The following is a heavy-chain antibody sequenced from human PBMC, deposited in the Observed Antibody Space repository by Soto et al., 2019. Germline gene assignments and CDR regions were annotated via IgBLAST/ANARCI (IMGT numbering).Heavy chain of an antibody. CDR1: GGSISSYY. Sequence: SETLSLTCTVSGGSISSYYWSWIRQPPGKGLEWIGYIYYSGSTNYNPSLKSRVTISVDTSKNQFSLKLSSVTAADTAVYYCARVGGWDAFDIWGQGTMVTVSS. J-gene: IGHJ3*02. D-gene: IGHD6-19*01. V-gene: IGHV4-59*01. CDR2: IYYSGST. CDR3: ARVGGWDAFDI.